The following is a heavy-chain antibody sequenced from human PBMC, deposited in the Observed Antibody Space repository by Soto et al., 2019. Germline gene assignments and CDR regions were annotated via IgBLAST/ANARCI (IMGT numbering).Heavy chain of an antibody. Sequence: GGSLRLSCAASGFTFSSYGMHWVRQAPGKGLEWVAVISYDGSNKYYADSVKGRFTISRDNSKNTLYLQMNSLRAEDTAVYYCAKDKLAAAGTRAQPLKFDPWGQGTLVTVSS. CDR3: AKDKLAAAGTRAQPLKFDP. CDR1: GFTFSSYG. D-gene: IGHD6-13*01. J-gene: IGHJ5*02. CDR2: ISYDGSNK. V-gene: IGHV3-30*18.